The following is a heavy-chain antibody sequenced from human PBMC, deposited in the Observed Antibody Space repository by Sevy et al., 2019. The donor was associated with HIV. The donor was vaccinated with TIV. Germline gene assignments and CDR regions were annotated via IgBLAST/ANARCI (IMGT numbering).Heavy chain of an antibody. Sequence: SETLSLTCTVSGGAISSSSYYWGRIRQPPGKGREWIGSIYYSGSTNYNPSLKSRVTISVDTSKNQFSLKLSTVTAADTAVYYCARMDIAVAGSYTFDYWGQGTLVTVSS. CDR1: GGAISSSSYY. D-gene: IGHD6-19*01. CDR3: ARMDIAVAGSYTFDY. V-gene: IGHV4-39*01. CDR2: IYYSGST. J-gene: IGHJ4*02.